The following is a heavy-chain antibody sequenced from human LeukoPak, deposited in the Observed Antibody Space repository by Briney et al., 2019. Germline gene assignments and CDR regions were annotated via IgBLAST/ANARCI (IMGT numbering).Heavy chain of an antibody. V-gene: IGHV4-39*01. CDR1: GGSISSSSYY. J-gene: IGHJ4*02. CDR3: ARHRDELR. D-gene: IGHD1-7*01. CDR2: IYYSGST. Sequence: SETLSLTCTVSGGSISSSSYYWGWIRQPPGKGLEWIGSIYYSGSTYYNPSLKSRVTISVDTSKNQFSLKLSSVTAADTAVYCCARHRDELRWGQGTLVTVSS.